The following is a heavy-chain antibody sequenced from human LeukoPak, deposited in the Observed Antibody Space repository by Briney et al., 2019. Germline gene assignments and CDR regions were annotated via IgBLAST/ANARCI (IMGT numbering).Heavy chain of an antibody. CDR2: ISSSSSYI. D-gene: IGHD3-22*01. J-gene: IGHJ4*02. Sequence: AGGSLRLSCAASGFTFSSYSMNWVRQAPGKGLEWVSSISSSSSYIYYADSVKGRFTISRDNAKNSLYLQMNSLRAEDTAVYYCARSIRRHYYDSSGDYFDYWGQGTLVTVSS. CDR3: ARSIRRHYYDSSGDYFDY. V-gene: IGHV3-21*01. CDR1: GFTFSSYS.